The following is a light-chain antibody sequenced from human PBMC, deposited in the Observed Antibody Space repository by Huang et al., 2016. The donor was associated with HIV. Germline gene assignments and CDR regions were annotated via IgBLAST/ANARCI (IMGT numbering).Light chain of an antibody. CDR3: QQYQSVPWT. CDR2: ATS. Sequence: DIQMTQSPSSLSASVGDRVTIICRASQGISKSLAWYQQKPGKAPKLHLYATSKLESGVPSRFRRSGSGTHYTLTISTLQPEDLATYYCQQYQSVPWTFGQGTKVAI. V-gene: IGKV1-NL1*01. CDR1: QGISKS. J-gene: IGKJ1*01.